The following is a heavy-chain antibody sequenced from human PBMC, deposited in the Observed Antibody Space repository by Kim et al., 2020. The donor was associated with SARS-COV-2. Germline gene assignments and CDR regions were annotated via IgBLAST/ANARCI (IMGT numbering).Heavy chain of an antibody. Sequence: SQTLSLTCTVSGGSISSGGYYWSWIRQHPGKGLEWIGYIYYSGSTYYNPSLKSRVTISVDTSKNQFSLKLSSVTAADTAVYYCARVAVVAATRGVYYYYGMDVWGQGTPVTVSS. D-gene: IGHD2-15*01. CDR3: ARVAVVAATRGVYYYYGMDV. J-gene: IGHJ6*02. V-gene: IGHV4-31*03. CDR2: IYYSGST. CDR1: GGSISSGGYY.